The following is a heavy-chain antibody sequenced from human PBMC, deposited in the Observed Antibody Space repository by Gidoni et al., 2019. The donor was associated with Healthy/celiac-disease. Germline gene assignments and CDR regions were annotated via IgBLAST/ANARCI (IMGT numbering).Heavy chain of an antibody. J-gene: IGHJ4*02. Sequence: EVQLVESGGGLVQPGGSLRRSCAASGFTFSRYSMIWVRQAPGKGLEGVSYISSSSITIYYADSVKGLFTNSRDNAKNSLYLQMNSLRDEDTAVYYCARWIQGTRFFDYWGQGTLVTVSS. V-gene: IGHV3-48*02. CDR3: ARWIQGTRFFDY. D-gene: IGHD5-18*01. CDR1: GFTFSRYS. CDR2: ISSSSITI.